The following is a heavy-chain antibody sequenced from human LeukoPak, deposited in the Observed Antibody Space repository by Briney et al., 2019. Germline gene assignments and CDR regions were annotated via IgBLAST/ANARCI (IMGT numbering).Heavy chain of an antibody. CDR3: ARGSGWYYFDY. J-gene: IGHJ4*02. CDR1: GGSISSYY. D-gene: IGHD6-19*01. Sequence: SETLSLTCAVSGGSISSYYWSWIRQPPGKGLEWIGYIYYSGSTNYNPSLKSRVTISVDTSKNQFSLKLSSVTAADTAVYYCARGSGWYYFDYWGQGTLVTVSS. CDR2: IYYSGST. V-gene: IGHV4-59*01.